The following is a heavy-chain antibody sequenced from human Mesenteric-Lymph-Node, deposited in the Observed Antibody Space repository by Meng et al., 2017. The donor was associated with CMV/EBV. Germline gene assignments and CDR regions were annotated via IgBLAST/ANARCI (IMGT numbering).Heavy chain of an antibody. V-gene: IGHV3-30*02. Sequence: GESLKISCAASGFTFSSYGMHWVRQAPGKGLEWVAFIRYDGSNKYYADSVKGRFTISRDNSKNMLYLQMNSLRAEDTAVYYCANLFPPGYDFWSGHRHRPKYGMDVWGQGTTVTVSS. J-gene: IGHJ6*02. CDR3: ANLFPPGYDFWSGHRHRPKYGMDV. D-gene: IGHD3-3*01. CDR1: GFTFSSYG. CDR2: IRYDGSNK.